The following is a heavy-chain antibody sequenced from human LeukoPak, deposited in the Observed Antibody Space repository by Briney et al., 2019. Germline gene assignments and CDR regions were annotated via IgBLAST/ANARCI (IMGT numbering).Heavy chain of an antibody. Sequence: GASVKVSCKASGYTFTGNYMYWVRQAPGQGLEWMGWINPKNGDTKSAQKFQGRVSMTRDTSISTVYMELSGLRFDDTAVYYCMRGFGGYWGQGTLVTVSS. V-gene: IGHV1-2*02. CDR2: INPKNGDT. J-gene: IGHJ4*02. D-gene: IGHD4-23*01. CDR1: GYTFTGNY. CDR3: MRGFGGY.